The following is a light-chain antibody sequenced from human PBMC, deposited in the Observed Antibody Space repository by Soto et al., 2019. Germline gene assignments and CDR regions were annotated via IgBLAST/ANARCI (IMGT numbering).Light chain of an antibody. CDR1: SSNIGAGYD. CDR2: GNS. V-gene: IGLV1-40*01. Sequence: QSVLTQPPSVSGAPGQRVTISCTGSSSNIGAGYDVHWYQQLPGTAPKLLIYGNSNRPSGVPDRFSGYKSGTSASLAITGLQAEDEADYHCQSYDSRLSGYVFGPGSKLTVL. J-gene: IGLJ1*01. CDR3: QSYDSRLSGYV.